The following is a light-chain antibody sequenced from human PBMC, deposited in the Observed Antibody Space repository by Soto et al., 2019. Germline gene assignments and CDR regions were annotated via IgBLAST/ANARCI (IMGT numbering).Light chain of an antibody. CDR2: SNN. V-gene: IGLV1-44*01. CDR1: SSNIGSYT. J-gene: IGLJ2*01. Sequence: QSVLTQPPSASGTPRQRVTISCSGSSSNIGSYTVNWYQQLPGTAPKLLIYSNNQRPSGVPDRFSGSKSGTSVSLAISGLQSEDEADYYCAAWDDSLNGVVFGGGTKLTVL. CDR3: AAWDDSLNGVV.